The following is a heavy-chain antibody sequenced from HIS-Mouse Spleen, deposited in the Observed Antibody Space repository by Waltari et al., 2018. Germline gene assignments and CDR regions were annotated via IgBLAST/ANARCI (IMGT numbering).Heavy chain of an antibody. CDR3: ARGVASSYYFDY. CDR1: GYSISSGYY. CDR2: IYHSGST. J-gene: IGHJ4*02. D-gene: IGHD5-12*01. Sequence: QVQLQESGPGLVKPSETLSLTCTVSGYSISSGYYWGWIRQPPGKGLEWIGSIYHSGSTNYNPSLKIRVTISVDTSKNQFSLKLSSVTAADTAVYYCARGVASSYYFDYWGQGTLVTVSS. V-gene: IGHV4-38-2*02.